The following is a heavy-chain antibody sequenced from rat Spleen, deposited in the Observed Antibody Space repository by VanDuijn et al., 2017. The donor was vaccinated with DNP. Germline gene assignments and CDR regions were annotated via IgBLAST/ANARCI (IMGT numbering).Heavy chain of an antibody. CDR1: GFLLSRNG. Sequence: QVQLKESGPGLVQPSQTLPLTCTVSGFLLSRNGVSWVRQPPGKGLEWIATISSAGSTYYNSVLKSRLSISRDTSKSQVFLKMNSLQTEDTAMYFCARTMYTTDYYYSYYAMDAWGQGTSVTVSS. CDR3: ARTMYTTDYYYSYYAMDA. CDR2: ISSAGST. J-gene: IGHJ4*01. V-gene: IGHV2S8*01. D-gene: IGHD1-6*01.